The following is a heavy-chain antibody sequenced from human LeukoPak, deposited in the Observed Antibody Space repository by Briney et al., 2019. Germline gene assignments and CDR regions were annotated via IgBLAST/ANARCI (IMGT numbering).Heavy chain of an antibody. D-gene: IGHD3-10*01. CDR2: ISSSRSYR. CDR3: ARVYRAMVRGVIGRDTDYYYYYYMDV. V-gene: IGHV3-21*01. J-gene: IGHJ6*03. CDR1: GFTFSSYS. Sequence: PGGSLRLSCAASGFTFSSYSMNWVRQAPGKGLEWVSSISSSRSYRHNADSVKGRFTISRDNAKNSLYLQMNSLRAEDTAVYYCARVYRAMVRGVIGRDTDYYYYYYMDVWGKGTTVTVSS.